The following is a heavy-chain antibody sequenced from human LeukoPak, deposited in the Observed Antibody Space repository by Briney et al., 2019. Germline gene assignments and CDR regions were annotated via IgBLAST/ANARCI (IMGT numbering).Heavy chain of an antibody. CDR1: GGSISSGDYY. CDR2: IYYSGST. V-gene: IGHV4-31*03. CDR3: ARAEGYSYGYSDY. Sequence: SQTLSLTCTVSGGSISSGDYYWSWIRQPPGKGLEWIGYIYYSGSTYYNPSLKSRVTISVDTSKNQFSLKLSSVTAADTAVYYCARAEGYSYGYSDYWGQGTLVTVSS. J-gene: IGHJ4*02. D-gene: IGHD5-18*01.